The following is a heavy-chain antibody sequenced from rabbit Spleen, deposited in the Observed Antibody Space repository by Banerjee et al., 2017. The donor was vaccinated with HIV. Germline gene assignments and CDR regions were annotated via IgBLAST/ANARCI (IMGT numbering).Heavy chain of an antibody. Sequence: QSLEESGGDLVQPGASLTLTCTASGFSFSSRYYMCWVRQAPGKGLEWIACIYAGSSGNTYYASWAKGRFTISKTSSTTVTLQMTSLTAADTATYFCARETSSGWGVVSYYFNLWGPGTLVTVS. V-gene: IGHV1S40*01. CDR1: GFSFSSRYY. J-gene: IGHJ4*01. CDR2: IYAGSSGNT. CDR3: ARETSSGWGVVSYYFNL. D-gene: IGHD4-1*01.